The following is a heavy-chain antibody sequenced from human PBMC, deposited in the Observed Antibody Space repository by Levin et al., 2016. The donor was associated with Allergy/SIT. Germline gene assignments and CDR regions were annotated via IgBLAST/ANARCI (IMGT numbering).Heavy chain of an antibody. V-gene: IGHV3-21*01. CDR2: ISSSSSYI. D-gene: IGHD2-2*01. J-gene: IGHJ4*02. CDR3: ARDFVVVPAAIFKSPAARKSPVDY. Sequence: WIRQPPGKGLEWVSSISSSSSYIYYADSVKGRFAISRDNAKNSLYLQMNSLRAEDTAVYYCARDFVVVPAAIFKSPAARKSPVDYWGQGTLVTVSS.